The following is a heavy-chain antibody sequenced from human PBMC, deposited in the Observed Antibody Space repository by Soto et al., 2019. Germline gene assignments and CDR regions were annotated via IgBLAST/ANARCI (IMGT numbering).Heavy chain of an antibody. Sequence: PSETLSLTCTVSGGSISSSSYYWGWIRQPPGKGLEWIGSIYYSGSTYYNPSLKSRVTISVDTSKNQFSLKLSSVTAADTAVYYCARHGAYSGSYSWFDPWGQGTLVTVS. J-gene: IGHJ5*02. CDR2: IYYSGST. CDR3: ARHGAYSGSYSWFDP. D-gene: IGHD1-26*01. V-gene: IGHV4-39*01. CDR1: GGSISSSSYY.